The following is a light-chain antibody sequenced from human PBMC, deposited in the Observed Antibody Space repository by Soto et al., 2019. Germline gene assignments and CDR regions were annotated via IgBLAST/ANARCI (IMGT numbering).Light chain of an antibody. CDR3: CSYAGSYTL. CDR1: SSDVGGYNY. J-gene: IGLJ2*01. V-gene: IGLV2-11*01. CDR2: DVS. Sequence: QSALTQPRSVSGSPGQSVTISCTGTSSDVGGYNYVSWYPQHPGKAPKLMIYDVSKRPSGVPDRFSGSKSGNTASLTISGLQAEDEADYYCCSYAGSYTLFGGGTKVTVL.